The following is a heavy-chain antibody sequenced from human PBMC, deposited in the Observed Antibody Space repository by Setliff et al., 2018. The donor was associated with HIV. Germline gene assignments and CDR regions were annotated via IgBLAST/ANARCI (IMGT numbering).Heavy chain of an antibody. Sequence: TSETLSLTCTVSGGSISSRNHYWGWIRQPPGKGLEWIGSIYYTGVTYYNPSLRSRVTISVDTSKKQFSLNLSSVTAADTAVYYCARLRYYDSSGYLDYWGQGTLVTVSS. CDR3: ARLRYYDSSGYLDY. J-gene: IGHJ4*02. CDR2: IYYTGVT. V-gene: IGHV4-39*07. D-gene: IGHD3-22*01. CDR1: GGSISSRNHY.